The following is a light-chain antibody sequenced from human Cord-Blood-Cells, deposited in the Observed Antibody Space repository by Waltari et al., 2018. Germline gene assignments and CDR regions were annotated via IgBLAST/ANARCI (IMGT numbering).Light chain of an antibody. CDR3: CSYAGSVV. CDR2: EGS. CDR1: SSDVGSYNL. J-gene: IGLJ2*01. Sequence: QSALTQPASVSGSPGQSITISCTGTSSDVGSYNLVSWYQHHTGKAPKLMIYEGSKRPSGVSNRFSGSKSGNTASLTISGLQAEDEADYYCCSYAGSVVFGGGTKLTVL. V-gene: IGLV2-23*01.